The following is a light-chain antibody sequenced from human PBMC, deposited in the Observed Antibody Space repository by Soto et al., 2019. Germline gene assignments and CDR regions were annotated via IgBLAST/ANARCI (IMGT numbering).Light chain of an antibody. Sequence: DIQMTQSPSSLSASVGASVTITCRASQNIYNYLNWYQQKPGKAPRLLIYAASTLHSGVPSRFTGSGSGTDFSLTINGLQPEDFATYYCQHSYTAPPFTFGPGTRLEI. CDR1: QNIYNY. V-gene: IGKV1-39*01. CDR3: QHSYTAPPFT. CDR2: AAS. J-gene: IGKJ2*01.